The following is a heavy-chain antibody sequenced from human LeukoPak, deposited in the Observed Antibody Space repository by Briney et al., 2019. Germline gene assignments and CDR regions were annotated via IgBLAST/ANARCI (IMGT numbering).Heavy chain of an antibody. J-gene: IGHJ4*02. CDR2: IRSKTDGGTT. V-gene: IGHV3-15*01. CDR3: AKVDNWKYGHHDF. Sequence: GGSLRLSCAASGFTFSTAWMSWVRQAPGKGLEWVGRIRSKTDGGTTDYAAPVKGRFTISRDDSKNTLYLQMNSLRTEDTAVYYCAKVDNWKYGHHDFWGQGTLVTVSS. D-gene: IGHD1-1*01. CDR1: GFTFSTAW.